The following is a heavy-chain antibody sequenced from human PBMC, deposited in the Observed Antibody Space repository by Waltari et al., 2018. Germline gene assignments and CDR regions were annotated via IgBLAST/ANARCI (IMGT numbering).Heavy chain of an antibody. V-gene: IGHV3-23*01. CDR2: IGGDGAAS. Sequence: VQLLESGGGLVQPGGSLRLSCAASGFTFSNYGMNWVRQGPGKGSWWVQAIGGDGAASRYGDSVKGRFTISRDNSESTLRLQMHSLRTEDTAIYFCAAYSGISSSFEYWGQGTLVTVSS. CDR1: GFTFSNYG. D-gene: IGHD3-10*01. J-gene: IGHJ4*02. CDR3: AAYSGISSSFEY.